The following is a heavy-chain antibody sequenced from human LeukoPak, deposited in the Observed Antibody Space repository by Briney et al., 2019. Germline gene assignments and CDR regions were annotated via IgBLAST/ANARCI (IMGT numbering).Heavy chain of an antibody. D-gene: IGHD3/OR15-3a*01. Sequence: ASVTISCKSSGGPFDNYAINWVRQAPGQGLEWMGRIIPSLNRANYAQIRVTITADKSTATAYMELSGLRYEDTAVCYCARRTDRVDDAFDVWGQGTMVTVSS. V-gene: IGHV1-69*04. CDR1: GGPFDNYA. J-gene: IGHJ3*01. CDR3: ARRTDRVDDAFDV. CDR2: IIPSLNRA.